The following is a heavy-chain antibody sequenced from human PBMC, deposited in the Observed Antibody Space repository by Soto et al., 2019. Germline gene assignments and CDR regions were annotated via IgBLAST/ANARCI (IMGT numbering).Heavy chain of an antibody. CDR3: TRLIVGATYYYYGMDV. J-gene: IGHJ6*02. CDR1: GVTFSGSA. V-gene: IGHV3-73*01. CDR2: IRSKANSYAT. D-gene: IGHD1-26*01. Sequence: GGSLRLSCAASGVTFSGSAMHWVRQASGKGLEWVGRIRSKANSYATAYAASVKGRITIYRDDSKNTAYLQMNSLKTEYTAVYYCTRLIVGATYYYYGMDVWGQGT.